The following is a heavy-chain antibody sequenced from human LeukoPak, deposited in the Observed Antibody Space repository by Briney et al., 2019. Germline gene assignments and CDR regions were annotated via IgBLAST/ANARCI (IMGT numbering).Heavy chain of an antibody. D-gene: IGHD3-10*01. Sequence: EASVKVSCKASGYTFTSYDINWVRQATGQGLEWMGWVNPNSGNTGYAQKFQGRVTMTRNTSISTAYMELSSLRSEDTAVYYCARGRGPPNTNRDFYYYYYMDVWGTGTTVTVSS. J-gene: IGHJ6*03. CDR3: ARGRGPPNTNRDFYYYYYMDV. CDR2: VNPNSGNT. CDR1: GYTFTSYD. V-gene: IGHV1-8*01.